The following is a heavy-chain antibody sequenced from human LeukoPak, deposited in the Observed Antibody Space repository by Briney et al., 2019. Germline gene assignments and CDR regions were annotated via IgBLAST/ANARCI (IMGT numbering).Heavy chain of an antibody. V-gene: IGHV3-33*01. J-gene: IGHJ3*02. CDR3: ARDREGYGDYQDAFDI. CDR1: GFTFSSYG. CDR2: IWYDGSNK. D-gene: IGHD4-17*01. Sequence: GGSLRLSCAASGFTFSSYGMHWVRQAPGKGLEWVAVIWYDGSNKYYADSVKGRFTISRDNSKNTLYLQMNSLRAEDTAVYYCARDREGYGDYQDAFDIWGQGTMVTVSS.